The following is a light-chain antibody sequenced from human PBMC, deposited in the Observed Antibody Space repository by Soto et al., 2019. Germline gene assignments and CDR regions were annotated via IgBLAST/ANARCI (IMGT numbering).Light chain of an antibody. J-gene: IGKJ1*01. Sequence: EIVMTQSPATLSVSPGERATLSCRASQSVSSNLAWYQQQPGQAPGLLIYGASTRATGIPARFSGSGSGTGFTLTISSLQSEDVAVYYCQQYNNWPWTFGQGTKVEIK. V-gene: IGKV3-15*01. CDR1: QSVSSN. CDR2: GAS. CDR3: QQYNNWPWT.